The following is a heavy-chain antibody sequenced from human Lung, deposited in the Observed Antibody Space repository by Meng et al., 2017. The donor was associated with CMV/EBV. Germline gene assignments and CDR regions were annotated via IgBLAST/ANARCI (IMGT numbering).Heavy chain of an antibody. D-gene: IGHD1-26*01. CDR3: ARDREATNRYGRDV. J-gene: IGHJ6*02. Sequence: GGSLRLXCAASGFTFGDYAMNWVRQAPGKGLEWVSGISWNSGSIGYADSVKGRFTISRDNAKNSLYLQMNSLRAEDTALYYCARDREATNRYGRDVWGQGTXV. CDR1: GFTFGDYA. V-gene: IGHV3-9*01. CDR2: ISWNSGSI.